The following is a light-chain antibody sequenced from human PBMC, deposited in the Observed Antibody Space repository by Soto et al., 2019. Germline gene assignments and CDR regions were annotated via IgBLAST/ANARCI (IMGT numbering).Light chain of an antibody. CDR1: SSDVGRYDR. CDR2: EVS. Sequence: QSALTQPPSVSGSPGQSVTMSCTGTSSDVGRYDRVSWYQQPPGTAPKLMIYEVSNRPSGVPDRFSGSKSGNTASLTISGLQAEDEADYYCSSYTSTNTVLFGGGTKLTVL. J-gene: IGLJ2*01. V-gene: IGLV2-18*02. CDR3: SSYTSTNTVL.